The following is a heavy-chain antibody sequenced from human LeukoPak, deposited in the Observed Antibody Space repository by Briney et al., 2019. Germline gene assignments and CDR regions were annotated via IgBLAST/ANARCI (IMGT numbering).Heavy chain of an antibody. V-gene: IGHV3-74*01. CDR3: ARGTYGEYGGPAY. J-gene: IGHJ4*02. CDR1: GFTFSSYW. CDR2: INSDGSST. D-gene: IGHD4-17*01. Sequence: GGSLRLSCAASGFTFSSYWMHWVRQAPGKGLVWVSRINSDGSSTSYADSVKGRFTISRDNANNTLYLQMNSLRAEDTAVYYCARGTYGEYGGPAYWGEGNLVTVSS.